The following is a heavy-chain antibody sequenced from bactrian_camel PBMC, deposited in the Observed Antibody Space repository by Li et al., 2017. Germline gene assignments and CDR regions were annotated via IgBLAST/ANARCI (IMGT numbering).Heavy chain of an antibody. CDR3: VADCEFRYDHFDFDVGF. CDR2: FYPPGGGSRI. CDR1: GFDFANTA. Sequence: VQLVESGGGSVHTGGSLTLSCAASGFDFANTAMQWVRQGPGKAVEWVSTFYPPGGGSRIRYAASVKGRFTISRDNAKRTLYLQMHSLKPEDTAMYYCVADCEFRYDHFDFDVGFRGQGTQVTVS. V-gene: IGHV3S42*01. D-gene: IGHD7*01. J-gene: IGHJ6*01.